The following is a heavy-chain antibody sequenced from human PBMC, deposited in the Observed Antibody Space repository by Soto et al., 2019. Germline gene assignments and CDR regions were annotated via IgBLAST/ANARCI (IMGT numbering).Heavy chain of an antibody. J-gene: IGHJ4*02. V-gene: IGHV4-28*01. CDR3: ARREIQGPIDY. CDR2: IYYSGTT. Sequence: QVQLQESGPGLVKPSDTLSLTCAVSGYSISSSNWWGWIRQPPGKGLEWIGYIYYSGTTYYNPSLTSRVTRSVDTSKNQFSLKLTSVTAGDTAVYYCARREIQGPIDYWGQGTLVTVSS. D-gene: IGHD1-26*01. CDR1: GYSISSSNW.